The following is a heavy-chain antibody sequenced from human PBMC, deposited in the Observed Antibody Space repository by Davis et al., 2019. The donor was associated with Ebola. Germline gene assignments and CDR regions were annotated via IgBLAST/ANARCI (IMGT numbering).Heavy chain of an antibody. J-gene: IGHJ4*02. CDR1: GGSISSHY. CDR3: ARGWDSSGWQN. D-gene: IGHD6-19*01. V-gene: IGHV4-59*11. Sequence: SETLSLTCSVSGGSISSHYWSWIRQPPGKGLEWIGQIYYSGSTNYNPSLTSRVTISVDSSKNQFSLKLDSVTAADTAVYYCARGWDSSGWQNWGQGILVTVSS. CDR2: IYYSGST.